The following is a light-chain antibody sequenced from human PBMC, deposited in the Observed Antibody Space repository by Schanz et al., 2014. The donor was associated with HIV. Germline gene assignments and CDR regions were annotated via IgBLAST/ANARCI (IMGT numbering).Light chain of an antibody. V-gene: IGKV4-1*01. Sequence: DIVMTQSPDSLAVSLGERATINCKSSQSVLYSSNNKNYLAWYQQKPGQPPKLLISWASSRESGVPDRFSGSGSGTDFTLTISSLQAEDVAVYICQQYYDTPYTFGQGTKLELK. J-gene: IGKJ2*01. CDR3: QQYYDTPYT. CDR1: QSVLYSSNNKNY. CDR2: WAS.